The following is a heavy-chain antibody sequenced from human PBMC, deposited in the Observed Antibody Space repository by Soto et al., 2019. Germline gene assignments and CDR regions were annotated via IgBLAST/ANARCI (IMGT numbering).Heavy chain of an antibody. V-gene: IGHV3-23*01. CDR2: ISGSGGST. Sequence: GGSLRLSCAASGFTFSSYAMSWVRQAPGKGLEWVSAISGSGGSTYYADSVKGRFTISRDNSKNTLYLQMNSLRAEDTAVYYCAKGGDSSSWYGHLFDYWGQGTLVTVSS. CDR3: AKGGDSSSWYGHLFDY. J-gene: IGHJ4*02. D-gene: IGHD6-13*01. CDR1: GFTFSSYA.